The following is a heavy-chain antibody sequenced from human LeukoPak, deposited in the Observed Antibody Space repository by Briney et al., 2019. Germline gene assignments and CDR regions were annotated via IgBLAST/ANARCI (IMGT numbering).Heavy chain of an antibody. CDR1: GFTFSSYG. J-gene: IGHJ2*01. V-gene: IGHV3-30*18. CDR3: AKDLGYDSSGWWYFDL. Sequence: GRSLRLSCAASGFTFSSYGMHWVRQAPGKGLEWVAVISYDGSNKYYADSVRGRFTISRDNSKNTLYLQMNSLRAEDTAVYYCAKDLGYDSSGWWYFDLWGRGTLVTVSS. D-gene: IGHD3-22*01. CDR2: ISYDGSNK.